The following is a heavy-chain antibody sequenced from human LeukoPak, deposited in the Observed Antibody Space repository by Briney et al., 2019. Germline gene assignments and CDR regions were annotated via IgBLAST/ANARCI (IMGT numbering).Heavy chain of an antibody. Sequence: SETLSLTCTVSGGSISSGGYYWSWMRQHPGKGLEWIGYIYYSGSTYYNPSLKSRVTISVDTSKNQFSLKLSSVTAADTAVYYCARGEIGDFWSGYLAYWGQGTLVTVSS. CDR1: GGSISSGGYY. V-gene: IGHV4-31*03. J-gene: IGHJ4*02. CDR2: IYYSGST. D-gene: IGHD3-3*01. CDR3: ARGEIGDFWSGYLAY.